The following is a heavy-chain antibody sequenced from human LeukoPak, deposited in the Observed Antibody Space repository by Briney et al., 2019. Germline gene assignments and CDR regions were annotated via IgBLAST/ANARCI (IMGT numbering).Heavy chain of an antibody. CDR3: ARDGLYCTNGVCSSDI. V-gene: IGHV1-46*01. Sequence: GASVKVSCKASGGTFSSYAISWVRQAPGQGLEWMGKINPSSGGTGYAQKFQGRVTMTRDTSTSTVNMELTSLRSEDTAVYYCARDGLYCTNGVCSSDIWGQGTLVTVSS. D-gene: IGHD2-8*01. J-gene: IGHJ3*02. CDR2: INPSSGGT. CDR1: GGTFSSYA.